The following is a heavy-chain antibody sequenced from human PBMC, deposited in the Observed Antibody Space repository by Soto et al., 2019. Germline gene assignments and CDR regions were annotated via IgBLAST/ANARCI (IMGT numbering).Heavy chain of an antibody. J-gene: IGHJ6*02. D-gene: IGHD4-17*01. CDR3: ARDGSTVTTNYHYAMDV. V-gene: IGHV3-48*03. Sequence: WGSLRLSCAASGLTFITYHMNFFLHPPLKWLEWVSYIHSGGSRIYYADSVKGRFTISRDNAKNSLYLQMNSLRAEDTAVYYCARDGSTVTTNYHYAMDVWGQGTTVTVSS. CDR1: GLTFITYH. CDR2: IHSGGSRI.